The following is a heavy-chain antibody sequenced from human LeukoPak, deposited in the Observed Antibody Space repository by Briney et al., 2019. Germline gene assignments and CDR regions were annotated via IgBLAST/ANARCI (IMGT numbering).Heavy chain of an antibody. Sequence: GGSLRLSCAASGFTFSSYAMSWVRQAPGKGLEWVSAISGSGGSTYYADSVKGRFTISRDNSKNTLYLHMNSLRAEGTAVYYCARFYGGSALDNWGQGTMVTVSS. J-gene: IGHJ3*02. D-gene: IGHD3-16*01. CDR3: ARFYGGSALDN. CDR1: GFTFSSYA. V-gene: IGHV3-23*01. CDR2: ISGSGGST.